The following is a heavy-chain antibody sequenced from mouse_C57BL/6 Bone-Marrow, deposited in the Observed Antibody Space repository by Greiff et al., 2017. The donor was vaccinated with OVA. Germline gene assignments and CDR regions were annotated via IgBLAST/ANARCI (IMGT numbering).Heavy chain of an antibody. V-gene: IGHV1-59*01. Sequence: VQLQQPGAELVRPGTSVKLSCKASGYTFTSYWMHWVKQRPGQGLEWIGVIDPSDSYPNYNQKFKGKATMTVDTSSSTAYMQLSILTSEDSAVYYCARTLITTVVAHWYFDVWGTGTTVTVSS. CDR1: GYTFTSYW. J-gene: IGHJ1*03. D-gene: IGHD1-1*01. CDR2: IDPSDSYP. CDR3: ARTLITTVVAHWYFDV.